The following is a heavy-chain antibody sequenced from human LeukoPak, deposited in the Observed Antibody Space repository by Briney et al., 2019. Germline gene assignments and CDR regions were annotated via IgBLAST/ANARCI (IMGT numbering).Heavy chain of an antibody. V-gene: IGHV3-23*01. Sequence: GGSLRLSCAASGFTFSNYAMSWARQAPGKGREGVSAISGSGGSTYYADSVKGRFTISRDNSKNTLYLQMNSLRAEDTAVYYCTKGTIWLPFDYWGQGTLVTVSS. D-gene: IGHD5-18*01. J-gene: IGHJ4*02. CDR1: GFTFSNYA. CDR2: ISGSGGST. CDR3: TKGTIWLPFDY.